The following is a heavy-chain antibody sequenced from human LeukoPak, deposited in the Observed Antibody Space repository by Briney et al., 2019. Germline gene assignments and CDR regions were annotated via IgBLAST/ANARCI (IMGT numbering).Heavy chain of an antibody. CDR1: GFTVSANY. J-gene: IGHJ4*02. CDR3: ARLGSSGWSPFDY. D-gene: IGHD6-19*01. CDR2: ISSSSSYI. V-gene: IGHV3-21*01. Sequence: GGSLRLSCAASGFTVSANYMSWVRQAPGKGLEWVSSISSSSSYIYYADSVKGRFTISRDNAKNSLYLQMNSLRAEDTAVYYCARLGSSGWSPFDYWGQGTLVTVSS.